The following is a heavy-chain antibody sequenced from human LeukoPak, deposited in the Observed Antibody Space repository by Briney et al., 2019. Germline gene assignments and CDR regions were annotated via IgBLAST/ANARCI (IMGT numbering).Heavy chain of an antibody. CDR1: GYSFTSYW. D-gene: IGHD3-9*01. CDR3: ARLSPETYDILTGYYRYYFDY. J-gene: IGHJ4*02. Sequence: GESLKIPCKGSGYSFTSYWIGWVRQMPGKGLEWMGIIYPGDSDTRYSPSFQGQVTISADKSISTAYLQWSSLKASDTAMYYCARLSPETYDILTGYYRYYFDYWGQGTLVTVSS. V-gene: IGHV5-51*01. CDR2: IYPGDSDT.